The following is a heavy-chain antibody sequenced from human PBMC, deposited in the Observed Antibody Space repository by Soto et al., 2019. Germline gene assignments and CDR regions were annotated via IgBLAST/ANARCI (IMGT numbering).Heavy chain of an antibody. D-gene: IGHD2-15*01. V-gene: IGHV4-59*01. J-gene: IGHJ4*02. CDR3: ARGSSDCSGSSCYFSYLDY. CDR1: GGSISSYY. Sequence: QVQLQESGPGLVKPSETLSLTCTVSGGSISSYYWSWIRQPPGKGLEWLGYIYYSVNTNYNPSLNSLVTLSVDTYKNHFLLKLSAVTAAATAEYYCARGSSDCSGSSCYFSYLDYWGQGPLVTVSS. CDR2: IYYSVNT.